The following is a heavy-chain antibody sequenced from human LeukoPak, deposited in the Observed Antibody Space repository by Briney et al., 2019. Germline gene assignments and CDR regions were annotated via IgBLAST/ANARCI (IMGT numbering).Heavy chain of an antibody. Sequence: SETLSLTCAVSGYSISSGYYWGWIRQPPGKGLEWIGSIYHSGSTYYNPSLKSRVTISVDTSKNQFSLKLSSVTAADTAAYYCARSATLRVFDIWGQGTMVTVSS. V-gene: IGHV4-38-2*01. J-gene: IGHJ3*02. CDR3: ARSATLRVFDI. D-gene: IGHD2-15*01. CDR2: IYHSGST. CDR1: GYSISSGYY.